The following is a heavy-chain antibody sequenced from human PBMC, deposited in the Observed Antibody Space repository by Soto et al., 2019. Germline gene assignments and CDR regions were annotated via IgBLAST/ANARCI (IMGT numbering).Heavy chain of an antibody. J-gene: IGHJ6*02. CDR1: GYTFTTHY. Sequence: QVQLVQSGAEVKKPGASVKVSCKASGYTFTTHYIHWVRQAPGQGLEWMGIINPSSGSTSYAQKFQGRVSMTRDTSTSKVYMELSSLSSEDTAVSYCARERSVIAARSYGMDVWGQGTTVNVSS. D-gene: IGHD6-6*01. CDR2: INPSSGST. CDR3: ARERSVIAARSYGMDV. V-gene: IGHV1-46*01.